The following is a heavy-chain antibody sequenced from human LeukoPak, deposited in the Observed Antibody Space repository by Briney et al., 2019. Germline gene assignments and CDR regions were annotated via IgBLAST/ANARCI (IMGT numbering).Heavy chain of an antibody. D-gene: IGHD2-2*01. V-gene: IGHV3-43*01. CDR1: GFTFDDYT. J-gene: IGHJ4*02. CDR3: AKEKGRTNSAFDY. Sequence: GGSLRLSCAASGFTFDDYTMHWVRQAPGKGLEWVSLISWDGGSTYYADSVKGRFTISRDNSKNSLYLQINSLRTEDTALYYCAKEKGRTNSAFDYWGQGTLVTVSS. CDR2: ISWDGGST.